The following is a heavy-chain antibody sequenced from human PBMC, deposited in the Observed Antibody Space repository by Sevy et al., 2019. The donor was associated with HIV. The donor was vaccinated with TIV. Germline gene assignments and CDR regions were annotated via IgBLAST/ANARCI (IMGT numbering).Heavy chain of an antibody. CDR3: ARVSRWYYYGSGSIIGVGGMDV. D-gene: IGHD3-10*01. Sequence: GESLKISCKGSGYSFISYWIAWVRQMPGKGLEWMGIFYPGDSDTRYSPSFQGQVTISVAKSITTAYLQWSSLKASDTAVYYCARVSRWYYYGSGSIIGVGGMDVWGQGTTVTVSS. J-gene: IGHJ6*02. CDR1: GYSFISYW. CDR2: FYPGDSDT. V-gene: IGHV5-51*01.